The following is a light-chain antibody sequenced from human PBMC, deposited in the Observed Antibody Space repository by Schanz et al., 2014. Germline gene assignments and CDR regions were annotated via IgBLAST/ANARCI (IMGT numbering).Light chain of an antibody. CDR2: LEGSGSY. J-gene: IGLJ3*02. CDR1: SGHSSYI. V-gene: IGLV4-60*03. CDR3: QTWGTGIRV. Sequence: QLVLTQSSSASASLGSSVKLTCTLSSGHSSYIIAWHQQQPGTAPRYLMKLEGSGSYNKGSGVPDRFSGSSSGADRYLTIANLQSEDEADYYCQTWGTGIRVFGGGTKLTVL.